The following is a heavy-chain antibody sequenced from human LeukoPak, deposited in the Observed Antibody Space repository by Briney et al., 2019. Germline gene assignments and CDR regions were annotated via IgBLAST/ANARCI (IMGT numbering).Heavy chain of an antibody. CDR3: ARVLYCGGDCYLGFDY. D-gene: IGHD2-21*01. CDR2: ISAYNGNT. Sequence: ASVKVSCKASGYTFTGYYMHWVRQAPGQGLEWMGWISAYNGNTNYAQKLQGRVTMTTDTSTSTAYMELRSLRSDDTAVYYCARVLYCGGDCYLGFDYWGQGTLVTVSS. V-gene: IGHV1-18*04. J-gene: IGHJ4*02. CDR1: GYTFTGYY.